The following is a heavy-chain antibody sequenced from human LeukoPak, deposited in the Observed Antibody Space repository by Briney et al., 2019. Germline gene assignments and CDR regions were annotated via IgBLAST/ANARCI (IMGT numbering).Heavy chain of an antibody. V-gene: IGHV3-49*04. CDR3: KSAGTYS. D-gene: IGHD6-13*01. CDR2: IRSKSYGATA. J-gene: IGHJ4*02. Sequence: GGSLRLSCTASGFIFGDYAMSWVRQAPGKGLEWVGFIRSKSYGATAEYAASVKGRFTISRDDSKSIAYLQMNTLQTEDTAVYYCKSAGTYSWGQGTLVTVSS. CDR1: GFIFGDYA.